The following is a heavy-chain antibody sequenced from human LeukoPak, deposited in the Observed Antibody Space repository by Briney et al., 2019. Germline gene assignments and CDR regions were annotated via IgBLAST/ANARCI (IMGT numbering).Heavy chain of an antibody. Sequence: PSETLSLTCAVYGGAFSGYYWSWIRQPPGKGLEWIGYIYYSGSTYYNPSPKSRVTISVDTSKNQFSLKLSSVTAADTDVYYCARAQGVSDAFDIWGQGTMVTVSS. CDR3: ARAQGVSDAFDI. CDR2: IYYSGST. V-gene: IGHV4-30-4*01. CDR1: GGAFSGYY. J-gene: IGHJ3*02.